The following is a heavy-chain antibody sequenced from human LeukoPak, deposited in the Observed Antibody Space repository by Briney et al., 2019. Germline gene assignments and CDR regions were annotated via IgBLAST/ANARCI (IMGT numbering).Heavy chain of an antibody. J-gene: IGHJ6*04. CDR1: GYSISRGYS. Sequence: SETLSLTCTVSGYSISRGYSWSWIRQPPGKGLEWIGYIYYSGSTNYNPSLKSRVTISVDTSKNQFSLKLSSVTAADTAVYYCARDHPVDVWGKGTTVTVSS. V-gene: IGHV4-61*01. CDR3: ARDHPVDV. CDR2: IYYSGST.